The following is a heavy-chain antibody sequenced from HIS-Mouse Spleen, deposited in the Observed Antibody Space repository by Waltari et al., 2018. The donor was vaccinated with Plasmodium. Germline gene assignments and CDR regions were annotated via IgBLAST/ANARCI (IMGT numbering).Heavy chain of an antibody. CDR3: ARDRITGTSYFDY. CDR2: IYYSWST. V-gene: IGHV4-39*07. CDR1: GGSISSSSYY. Sequence: QLQLQESGPGLVKPSETLSLTCTVSGGSISSSSYYWGWIRQPPGKGLEWIGSIYYSWSTYYNPSPKSRVTISVDTSKNQCSLKLSAVTAADSAVYYCARDRITGTSYFDYWGQGTLVTVSS. D-gene: IGHD1-7*01. J-gene: IGHJ4*02.